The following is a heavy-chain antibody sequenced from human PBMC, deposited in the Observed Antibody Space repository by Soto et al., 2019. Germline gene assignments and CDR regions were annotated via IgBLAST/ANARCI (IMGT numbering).Heavy chain of an antibody. CDR3: ARDTAMVSFDY. CDR2: IYHSGST. Sequence: QVQLQESGPGLVKPSGTLSLTCAVSGGSISSSNWWSWVRQPPGKGLEWIGEIYHSGSTNYNPSLKSXXTXSXAKSKNQFSLKLSSVTAADTAVYYCARDTAMVSFDYWGQGTLVTVSS. D-gene: IGHD5-18*01. CDR1: GGSISSSNW. V-gene: IGHV4-4*02. J-gene: IGHJ4*02.